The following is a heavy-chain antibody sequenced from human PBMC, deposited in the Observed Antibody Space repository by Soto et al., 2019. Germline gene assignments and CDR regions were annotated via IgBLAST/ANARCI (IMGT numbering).Heavy chain of an antibody. Sequence: QVQLVQSGAEVRKPGASVKVSCNVTGYTFSGHYLHWVRQAPGQGLEWMGGINPKSGGTNYAQKFQDRVTMTADTSVSAASMELTSLRYDDTAVFYCARGLYSSPAYFFDSWGQGTLVTVSS. V-gene: IGHV1-2*02. J-gene: IGHJ4*02. CDR1: GYTFSGHY. CDR3: ARGLYSSPAYFFDS. D-gene: IGHD6-13*01. CDR2: INPKSGGT.